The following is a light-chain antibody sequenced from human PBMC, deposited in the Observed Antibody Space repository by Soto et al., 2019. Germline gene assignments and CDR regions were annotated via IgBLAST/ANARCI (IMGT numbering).Light chain of an antibody. CDR3: QQYNVYST. Sequence: DIPMTQSPSTLSASVGDRVTITCRATQSVGYWLAWYRQKPGRAPKLLISNTSSLEGGVPSRFSGSGSGTEFTLTISSLQTDDFATFYCQQYNVYSTFGQGTKVEVK. CDR1: QSVGYW. J-gene: IGKJ1*01. V-gene: IGKV1-5*03. CDR2: NTS.